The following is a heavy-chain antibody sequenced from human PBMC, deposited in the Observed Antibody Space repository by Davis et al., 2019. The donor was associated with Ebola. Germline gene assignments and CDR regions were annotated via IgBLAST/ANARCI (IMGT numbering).Heavy chain of an antibody. CDR3: ARGFGRLYDYIWGSYRHTSVWFDP. Sequence: AASVKVSCKASGYTFTSYDINWVRQATGQGLEWMGWMNPNSGNTGYAQKFQGRVTMTRNTSISTAYMELSSLRSEDTAVYYCARGFGRLYDYIWGSYRHTSVWFDPWGQGTLVTVSS. V-gene: IGHV1-8*01. D-gene: IGHD3-16*02. J-gene: IGHJ5*02. CDR1: GYTFTSYD. CDR2: MNPNSGNT.